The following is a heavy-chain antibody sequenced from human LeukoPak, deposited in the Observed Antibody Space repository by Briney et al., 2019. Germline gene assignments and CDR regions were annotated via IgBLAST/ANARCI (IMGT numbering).Heavy chain of an antibody. CDR1: GFTFSSYG. Sequence: GGSLRLSCAASGFTFSSYGMSWVRQAPGKGLEWVSTISGSAYNTYYADSVKGRFAISRDNSANTLYLQMNSLRAEDTAVYYCAKGLGQLVDWFDPWGQGTLVTVSS. D-gene: IGHD6-13*01. CDR2: ISGSAYNT. V-gene: IGHV3-23*01. CDR3: AKGLGQLVDWFDP. J-gene: IGHJ5*02.